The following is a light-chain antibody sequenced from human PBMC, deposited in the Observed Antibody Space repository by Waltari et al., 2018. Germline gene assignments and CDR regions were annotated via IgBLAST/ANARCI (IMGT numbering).Light chain of an antibody. CDR3: CSYAGVSTWV. CDR2: EDI. CDR1: SSDFRNYNL. Sequence: QSALTQPASVSGSPGQSITISCTGISSDFRNYNLVSCYQQPPGEAPKLIIYEDIKRPSGVSNRFSGSKSGDTASLTISGLQAEDESDYYGCSYAGVSTWVFGGGTKVTVL. V-gene: IGLV2-23*01. J-gene: IGLJ3*02.